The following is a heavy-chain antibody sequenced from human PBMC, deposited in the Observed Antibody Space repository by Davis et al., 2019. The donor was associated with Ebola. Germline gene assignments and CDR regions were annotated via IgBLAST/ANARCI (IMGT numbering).Heavy chain of an antibody. J-gene: IGHJ3*02. CDR1: GFTFSSYA. V-gene: IGHV3-23*01. D-gene: IGHD3-10*01. CDR3: AKDTTMVAFSDAFDI. Sequence: PGGSLRLSCAASGFTFSSYAMSWVRQAPGKGLEWVSVISGSGAYTYYADSVKGRFTISRDNSKNTLYLQMSSLRAEDTAVYYCAKDTTMVAFSDAFDIWGQGTMVTVSS. CDR2: ISGSGAYT.